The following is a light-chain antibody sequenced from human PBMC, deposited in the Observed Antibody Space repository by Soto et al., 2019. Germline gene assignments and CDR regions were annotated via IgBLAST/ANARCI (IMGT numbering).Light chain of an antibody. J-gene: IGKJ3*01. V-gene: IGKV3D-15*01. CDR3: QQYGSSSFT. CDR1: QSVSSN. CDR2: RAS. Sequence: EIVMTQSPATLSVSPGERVTLSCRASQSVSSNLAWYQQKPGQAPRLLIHRASTRATGVPDRFSGSGSGAEFTLTISSLQSEDFAVYYCQQYGSSSFTFGPGTKVDIK.